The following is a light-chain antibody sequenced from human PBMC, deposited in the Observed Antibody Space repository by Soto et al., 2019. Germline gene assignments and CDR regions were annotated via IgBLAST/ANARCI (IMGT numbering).Light chain of an antibody. V-gene: IGKV1-27*01. CDR3: QKYNNPPRT. Sequence: DIQMTQSPSSLSASVGDTVTITCRASQGISNYLAWYQQKPGQVPNLLIYAASTLQSGVPSRFSGSGSGTDFTLTISSLRPEDVATYYCQKYNNPPRTFGQGTTVEI. CDR2: AAS. CDR1: QGISNY. J-gene: IGKJ1*01.